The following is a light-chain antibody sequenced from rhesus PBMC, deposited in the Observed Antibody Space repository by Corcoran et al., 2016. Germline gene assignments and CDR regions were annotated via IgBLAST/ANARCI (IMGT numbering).Light chain of an antibody. CDR3: QHGYGTPLT. CDR2: KAS. CDR1: QGISNT. V-gene: IGKV1-25*01. Sequence: DIQMTQSPSSLYASVGDRVTITCQASQGISNTLAWSQQKPGKVPNLLIYKASTLQIGVPARFSGSGAGTDFTLIISSLQPEDCATYYCQHGYGTPLTFGGGTKVDLK. J-gene: IGKJ4*01.